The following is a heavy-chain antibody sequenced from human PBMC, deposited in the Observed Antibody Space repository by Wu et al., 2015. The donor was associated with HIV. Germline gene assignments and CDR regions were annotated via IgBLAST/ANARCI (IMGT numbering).Heavy chain of an antibody. D-gene: IGHD7-27*01. Sequence: QVQLVQSGAEVKKPGASVKVSCKASGYTFTDFFIHWVRQAPGQGLEWMGGIIPIFGTANYAQKFQGRVTITADESTSTAYMELSSLRSEDTAVYYCAHVRSDNWGEGDYYYYYYMDVWGKGTTVTVSS. CDR3: AHVRSDNWGEGDYYYYYYMDV. J-gene: IGHJ6*03. CDR1: GYTFTDFF. CDR2: IIPIFGTA. V-gene: IGHV1-69*01.